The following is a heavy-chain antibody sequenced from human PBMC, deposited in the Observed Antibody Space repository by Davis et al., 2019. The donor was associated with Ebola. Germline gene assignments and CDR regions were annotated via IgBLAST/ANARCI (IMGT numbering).Heavy chain of an antibody. D-gene: IGHD3-16*01. CDR1: GFTFSDYG. V-gene: IGHV3-30*02. CDR2: IWYDESKK. Sequence: GGSLRLSCAVSGFTFSDYGIHWVRQAPGKGLEWVASIWYDESKKYYADSVKGRFTISRDNSKKTLYLQMDSLRPEDTAVYYCAKGGDMDVWGQGTTVTVSS. J-gene: IGHJ6*02. CDR3: AKGGDMDV.